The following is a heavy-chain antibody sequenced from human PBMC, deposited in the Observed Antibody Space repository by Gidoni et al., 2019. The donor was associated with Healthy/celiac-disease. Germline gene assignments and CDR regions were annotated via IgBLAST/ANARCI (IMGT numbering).Heavy chain of an antibody. D-gene: IGHD3-10*01. CDR3: ASPFGRSSLYYYGMDV. J-gene: IGHJ6*02. CDR2: IIPILGIA. V-gene: IGHV1-69*04. CDR1: GGTFSSYA. Sequence: QVQLVQSGAEVKKPGSSVKVSCKASGGTFSSYAISWVRQAPGQGLEWMGRIIPILGIANYAQKFQGRVTITADKSTSTAYMELSSLRSEDTAVYYCASPFGRSSLYYYGMDVWGQGTTVTVSS.